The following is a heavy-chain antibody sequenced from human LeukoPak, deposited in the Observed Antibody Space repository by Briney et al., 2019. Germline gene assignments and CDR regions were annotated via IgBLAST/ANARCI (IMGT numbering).Heavy chain of an antibody. J-gene: IGHJ5*02. D-gene: IGHD4-17*01. CDR2: IYYSGST. Sequence: SETLSLTCTVSGGSISSYYWSWIRQPPGKGLEWIGYIYYSGSTNYNPSLKSRVTISVDTSKNQFSLKLSSVTAADTAVYYCARDFTVTTPNWFDPWGQGTLVTVSS. CDR3: ARDFTVTTPNWFDP. CDR1: GGSISSYY. V-gene: IGHV4-59*01.